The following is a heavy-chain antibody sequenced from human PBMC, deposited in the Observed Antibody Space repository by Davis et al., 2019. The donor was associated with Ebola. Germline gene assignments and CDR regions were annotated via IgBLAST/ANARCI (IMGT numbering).Heavy chain of an antibody. Sequence: PGGSLRLSCAASGFTFSSYGMHWVRQAPGKGLEWVAVIWYDGSNKYYADSVKGRFTISRDNSKNTLYLQMNSLRAEDTAVYYCARDTLRTVTTFYLDYWGQGTLVTVSS. CDR3: ARDTLRTVTTFYLDY. CDR1: GFTFSSYG. V-gene: IGHV3-33*01. J-gene: IGHJ4*02. CDR2: IWYDGSNK. D-gene: IGHD4-17*01.